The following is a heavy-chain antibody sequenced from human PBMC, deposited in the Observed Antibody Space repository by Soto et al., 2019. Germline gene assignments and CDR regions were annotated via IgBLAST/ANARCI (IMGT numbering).Heavy chain of an antibody. CDR1: GGSVSSGSYY. CDR2: IYYSGST. D-gene: IGHD3-10*01. Sequence: ETLSLTCTVSGGSVSSGSYYWSWIRQPPGKGLEWIGYIYYSGSTNYNPSLKSRVTISVDTSKNQFSLKLSSVTAADTAVYNCASERITMVRGVIIGNYYYYGMDVWGQGTTVTVSS. J-gene: IGHJ6*02. V-gene: IGHV4-61*01. CDR3: ASERITMVRGVIIGNYYYYGMDV.